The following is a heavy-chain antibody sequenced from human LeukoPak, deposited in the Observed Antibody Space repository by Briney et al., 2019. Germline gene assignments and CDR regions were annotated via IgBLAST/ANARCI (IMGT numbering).Heavy chain of an antibody. D-gene: IGHD4-17*01. CDR3: AGDSADYGDYDY. CDR2: INPSGGST. Sequence: ASVKVSCKASGYTFTSYFMHWVRQAPGQGLDWMGIINPSGGSTSYAQKFQGRVTMTRDTSTSTVYMGLSSLRSEDTAVYYCAGDSADYGDYDYWGQGTLVTVSS. J-gene: IGHJ4*02. CDR1: GYTFTSYF. V-gene: IGHV1-46*01.